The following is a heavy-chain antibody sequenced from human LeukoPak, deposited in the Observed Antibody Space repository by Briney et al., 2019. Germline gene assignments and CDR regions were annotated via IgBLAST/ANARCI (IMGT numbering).Heavy chain of an antibody. D-gene: IGHD3-22*01. V-gene: IGHV4-34*01. CDR2: INHSGST. CDR1: GGSFSGYY. CDR3: ARGHYYDSSLSFYYYYGMDV. J-gene: IGHJ6*02. Sequence: PSETLSLTCAVYGGSFSGYYWSWIRQPPGKGLEWIGEINHSGSTNYNPSLKSRVTISVDTSKNQFSLKLSSVTAADTAVYYCARGHYYDSSLSFYYYYGMDVWGQGTTVTVSS.